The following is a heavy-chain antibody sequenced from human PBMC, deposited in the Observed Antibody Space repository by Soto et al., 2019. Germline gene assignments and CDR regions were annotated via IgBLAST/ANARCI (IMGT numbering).Heavy chain of an antibody. Sequence: GGSLRLSCAASGFTFSSYAMHWVRQAPGKGLEWVAVISYDGSNKYYADSVKGRFTISRDNSKNTLYLQMNSLRAEDTAVYYCAGDFHIVVVVAASDAFDIWGQGTMVTVSS. CDR1: GFTFSSYA. CDR3: AGDFHIVVVVAASDAFDI. CDR2: ISYDGSNK. J-gene: IGHJ3*02. V-gene: IGHV3-30-3*01. D-gene: IGHD2-15*01.